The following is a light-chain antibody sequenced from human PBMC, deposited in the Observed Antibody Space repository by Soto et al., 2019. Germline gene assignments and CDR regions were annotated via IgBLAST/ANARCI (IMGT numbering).Light chain of an antibody. Sequence: DIQMTQSPSSLSASVGDRVTITCRASQSISTNLNWFQQKPGKAPKLLIYLASSLQSGVPSRFSASGSGTEFPLTISSLQPEAVATYYCQQTYSYPRTFGQGTKV. CDR2: LAS. V-gene: IGKV1-39*01. J-gene: IGKJ1*01. CDR3: QQTYSYPRT. CDR1: QSISTN.